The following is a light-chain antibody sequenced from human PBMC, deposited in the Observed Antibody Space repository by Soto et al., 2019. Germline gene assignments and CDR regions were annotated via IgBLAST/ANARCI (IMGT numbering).Light chain of an antibody. V-gene: IGKV3-11*01. J-gene: IGKJ4*01. Sequence: EIVLTQSPATLSLSPGERATLSCRASQTVSSSLAWYQQKPGQAPRLLIYDASNRATGIPARFSGSGSGTDFTLTISSLEPEDFAVYYCQQRSNWPPEGTFGGGTKVEIK. CDR3: QQRSNWPPEGT. CDR1: QTVSSS. CDR2: DAS.